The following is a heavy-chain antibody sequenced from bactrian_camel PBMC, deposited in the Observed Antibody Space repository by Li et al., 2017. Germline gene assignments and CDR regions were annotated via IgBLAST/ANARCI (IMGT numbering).Heavy chain of an antibody. Sequence: QVQLVESGGGLVQPGGSRRLSCTASGFPFSIYWMYWVRQTPGKGLEWVSAINSGGETTDYGDSMKGRFTTFRDNAKGTVYLQMNSLKPEDTGLYYCVRSGVSGAVDADGVEFGYWGQGTQVTVS. V-gene: IGHV3S25*01. CDR2: INSGGETT. CDR3: VRSGVSGAVDADGVEFGY. J-gene: IGHJ6*01. D-gene: IGHD6*01. CDR1: GFPFSIYW.